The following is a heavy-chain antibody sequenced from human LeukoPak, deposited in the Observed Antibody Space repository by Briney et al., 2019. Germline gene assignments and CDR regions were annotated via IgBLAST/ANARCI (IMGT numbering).Heavy chain of an antibody. V-gene: IGHV4-39*01. Sequence: SETLSLTCTVSGGSISSSSYYWGWIRQPPGKGLEWIGSIYYSRSTYYNPSLQSRVTISVDTSKNQFSLRLSSVTAADTAVYYCATNQHIVVVTANVFDYWGQGTLVTVSS. D-gene: IGHD2-21*02. CDR3: ATNQHIVVVTANVFDY. CDR2: IYYSRST. J-gene: IGHJ4*02. CDR1: GGSISSSSYY.